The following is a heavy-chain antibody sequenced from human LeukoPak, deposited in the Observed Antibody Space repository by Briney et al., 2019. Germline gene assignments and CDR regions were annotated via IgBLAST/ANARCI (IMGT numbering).Heavy chain of an antibody. CDR1: GFTFSSYG. CDR2: IWYDGSNK. D-gene: IGHD3-22*01. J-gene: IGHJ4*02. V-gene: IGHV3-33*03. Sequence: PGRSLRLSCAASGFTFSSYGMHWVRQAPGKGLEWVAVIWYDGSNKYYADSVKGRFTISRDNSRNTLYLHMNSLRAEDTAIYYCAKHYDSRGSIFDHWGQGTLVTVSS. CDR3: AKHYDSRGSIFDH.